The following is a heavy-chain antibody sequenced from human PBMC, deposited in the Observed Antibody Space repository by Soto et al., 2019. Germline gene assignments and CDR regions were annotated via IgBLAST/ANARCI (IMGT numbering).Heavy chain of an antibody. Sequence: GGSLRLSCAASGFTFSNYNMNWVRQAPGKGLEWVSHIGGARSTAIYYADSVKGRFTISRDNAENSLFLQMNSLRDEDTAVYYCARDFGYDDVWGQVTTVTVSS. CDR2: IGGARSTAI. V-gene: IGHV3-48*02. D-gene: IGHD3-22*01. CDR1: GFTFSNYN. CDR3: ARDFGYDDV. J-gene: IGHJ6*02.